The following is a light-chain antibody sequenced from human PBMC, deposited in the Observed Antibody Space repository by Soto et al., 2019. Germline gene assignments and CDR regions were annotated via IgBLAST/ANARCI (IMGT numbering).Light chain of an antibody. CDR3: QQYGDFLIS. Sequence: DIQMTQSPSSVSASVGDRVTITCRASQGISSWLAWYQQKPGKAPSLLIYDASSLEGGVPSRFSGSGFGTEFTLTITNLQPADFATYYCQQYGDFLISFGPGTKVDIK. CDR1: QGISSW. J-gene: IGKJ3*01. V-gene: IGKV1-12*01. CDR2: DAS.